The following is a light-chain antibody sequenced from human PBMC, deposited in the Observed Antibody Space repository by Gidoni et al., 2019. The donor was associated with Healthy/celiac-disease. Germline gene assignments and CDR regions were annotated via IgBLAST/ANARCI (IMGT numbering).Light chain of an antibody. J-gene: IGKJ3*01. CDR3: QQYGSSPL. V-gene: IGKV3-20*01. CDR1: QSVSSSY. CDR2: GAS. Sequence: IGLTQSPGTLSLTPGERATLSCRASQSVSSSYLAWYQQKPGQAPRLLIYGASSRATGIPDRCSGSGSGTDFTLTISRLEPEDFAVYYCQQYGSSPLFGPGTKVDIK.